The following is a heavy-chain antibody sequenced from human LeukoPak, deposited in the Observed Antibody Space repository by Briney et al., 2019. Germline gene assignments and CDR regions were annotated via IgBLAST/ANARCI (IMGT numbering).Heavy chain of an antibody. CDR1: GGSIGSSSYY. V-gene: IGHV4-39*01. Sequence: SETLSLTCTVSGGSIGSSSYYWGWIRQPPGKGLEWIGSIYYSGSTYYNPSLKSRVTISVDTSKNQFSLKLSSVTAADTAVYYCARVVVVPAAIGLNYYYGMDVWGQGTTVTVSS. D-gene: IGHD2-2*02. CDR3: ARVVVVPAAIGLNYYYGMDV. CDR2: IYYSGST. J-gene: IGHJ6*02.